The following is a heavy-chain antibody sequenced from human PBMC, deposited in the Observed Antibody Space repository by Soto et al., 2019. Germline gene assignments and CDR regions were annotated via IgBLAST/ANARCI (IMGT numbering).Heavy chain of an antibody. CDR1: GFTFSSYA. CDR2: ISYDGSNK. Sequence: QPGGSLRLSCAASGFTFSSYAMHWVRQAPGKGLEWVAVISYDGSNKYYADSVKGRFTISRDNSKNTLYLQMNSLRAEDTAVYYCARAAVSYYDFWSGYSTLNWFDPWGQGTLVTVSS. D-gene: IGHD3-3*01. V-gene: IGHV3-30-3*01. CDR3: ARAAVSYYDFWSGYSTLNWFDP. J-gene: IGHJ5*02.